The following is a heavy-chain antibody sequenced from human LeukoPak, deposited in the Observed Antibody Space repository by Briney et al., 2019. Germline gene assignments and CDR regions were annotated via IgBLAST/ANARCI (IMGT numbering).Heavy chain of an antibody. Sequence: PGGSLRLSCVASGFTFSSYSMNWVRQAPGKGLEWVSHISSSSSTIYYADSVKGRFTISRDNAKSSLYLQMNSLRAEDTAVYYCAKDFHYSSGYYFWPTSVDYWGQGTLVTVSS. V-gene: IGHV3-48*01. CDR1: GFTFSSYS. CDR2: ISSSSSTI. D-gene: IGHD3-22*01. CDR3: AKDFHYSSGYYFWPTSVDY. J-gene: IGHJ4*02.